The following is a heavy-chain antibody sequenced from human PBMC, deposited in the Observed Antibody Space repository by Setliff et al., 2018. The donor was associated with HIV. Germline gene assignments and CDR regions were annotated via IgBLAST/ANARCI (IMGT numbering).Heavy chain of an antibody. CDR2: ISAYNVNT. CDR1: GYTFTSYG. CDR3: ARNGAIAVAPFFDY. V-gene: IGHV1-18*01. D-gene: IGHD6-19*01. J-gene: IGHJ4*02. Sequence: GASVKVSCKASGYTFTSYGISWVRQAPGQGLEWMGWISAYNVNTNYAQKLQGRVTMTTDTSTSTAYMELRSLRSDDTAVYYCARNGAIAVAPFFDYWGQGTLVTVSS.